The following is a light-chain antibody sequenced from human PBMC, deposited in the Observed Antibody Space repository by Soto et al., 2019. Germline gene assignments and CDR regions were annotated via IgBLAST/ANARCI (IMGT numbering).Light chain of an antibody. CDR2: EVS. Sequence: QSALTQHASVSGSPGQSITISCTGTSGDVGSHNLVSWYQQHPGQAPKLMIYEVSKRPLGVSARFSASKSGNTASLTISGLQAEDEADYYCCSYGGSRAVFGAGTQLTVL. CDR1: SGDVGSHNL. CDR3: CSYGGSRAV. J-gene: IGLJ7*01. V-gene: IGLV2-23*02.